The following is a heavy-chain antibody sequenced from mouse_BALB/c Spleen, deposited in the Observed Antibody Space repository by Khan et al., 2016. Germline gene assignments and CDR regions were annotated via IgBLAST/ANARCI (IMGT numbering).Heavy chain of an antibody. Sequence: EVELVESGGGLVQPGGSLRLSCATSGFTFTDYYMSWVRQSPGKALEWLGFIRNKANGYTTEYSASVKGRFTISRANSQSILYLQMNTLRAEDSATYYCARDDGSSYLWFAYWCQGTLVTVSA. CDR3: ARDDGSSYLWFAY. J-gene: IGHJ3*01. V-gene: IGHV7-3*02. CDR1: GFTFTDYY. D-gene: IGHD1-1*01. CDR2: IRNKANGYTT.